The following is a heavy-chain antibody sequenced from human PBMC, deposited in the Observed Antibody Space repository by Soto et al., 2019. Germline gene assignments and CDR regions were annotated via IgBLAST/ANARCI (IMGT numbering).Heavy chain of an antibody. CDR1: GFTFSSYE. D-gene: IGHD3-3*01. J-gene: IGHJ6*02. CDR3: ACLFGVVIGPNYYYYYGMDV. CDR2: ISSSSSYI. Sequence: EVQLVESGGGLVQPGGSLRLSCAASGFTFSSYEMNWVRQAPGKGLEWVSSISSSSSYIYYADSVKGRFTISRDNAKNSLYLQMNSLRAEDTAVYYCACLFGVVIGPNYYYYYGMDVWGQGTTVTVSS. V-gene: IGHV3-48*03.